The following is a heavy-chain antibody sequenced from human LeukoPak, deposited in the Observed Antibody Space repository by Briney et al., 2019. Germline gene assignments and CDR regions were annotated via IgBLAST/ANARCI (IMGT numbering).Heavy chain of an antibody. D-gene: IGHD3-10*01. CDR2: IYTSGST. V-gene: IGHV4-4*07. CDR1: GGSFSGYY. J-gene: IGHJ5*02. CDR3: ARDHRGSGSYPNWFDP. Sequence: SETLSLTCAVYGGSFSGYYWSWIRQPAGKGLEWIGRIYTSGSTNYNPSLKSRVTMSVDTSKNQFSLKLSSVTAADTAVYYCARDHRGSGSYPNWFDPWGQGTLVTVSS.